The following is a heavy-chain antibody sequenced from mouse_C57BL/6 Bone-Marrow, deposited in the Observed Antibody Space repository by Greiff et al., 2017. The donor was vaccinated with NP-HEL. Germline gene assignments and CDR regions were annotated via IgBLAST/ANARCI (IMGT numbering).Heavy chain of an antibody. V-gene: IGHV1-78*01. Sequence: VQRVESDAELVKPGASVKISCKVSGYTFTDHTIHWMKQRPEQGLEWIGYIYPRDGSTKYNEKFKGKATLTADKSSSTAYMQLNSLTSEDSAVYFCAREGNYYGSDWYFDGWGTGTTVTVSS. J-gene: IGHJ1*03. D-gene: IGHD1-1*01. CDR1: GYTFTDHT. CDR3: AREGNYYGSDWYFDG. CDR2: IYPRDGST.